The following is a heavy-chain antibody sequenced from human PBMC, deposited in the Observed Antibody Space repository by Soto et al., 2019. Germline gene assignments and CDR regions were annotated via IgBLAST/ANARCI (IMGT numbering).Heavy chain of an antibody. V-gene: IGHV1-3*01. CDR3: ARDRGPNSSWYEVWSNWFDP. J-gene: IGHJ5*02. Sequence: GASVKVSCKASGYTFTSYAMHCGRQAPGQRLEWMGWINAGNGNTKYSQKFQGRVPITRDTSASTAYMELSSLRAEDTAVYYCARDRGPNSSWYEVWSNWFDPWGQGTLVTVSS. D-gene: IGHD6-13*01. CDR2: INAGNGNT. CDR1: GYTFTSYA.